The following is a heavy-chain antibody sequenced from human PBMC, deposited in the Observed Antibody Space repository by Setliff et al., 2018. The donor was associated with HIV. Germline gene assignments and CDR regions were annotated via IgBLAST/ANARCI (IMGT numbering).Heavy chain of an antibody. J-gene: IGHJ4*02. Sequence: LSLTCSVSGGSIISSSYYWGWIRQPPGKGLDWIGSMSYTGTTYDNPSLKSRVTISVDASKNQFSLKLTSVTAADAAVYFCAMGSSGYPFDYWGQGSLVTVSS. CDR2: MSYTGTT. D-gene: IGHD3-22*01. CDR3: AMGSSGYPFDY. V-gene: IGHV4-39*01. CDR1: GGSIISSSYY.